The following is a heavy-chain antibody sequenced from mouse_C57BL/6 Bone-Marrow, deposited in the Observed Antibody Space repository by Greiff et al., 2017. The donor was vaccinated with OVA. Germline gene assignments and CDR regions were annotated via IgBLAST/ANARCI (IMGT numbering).Heavy chain of an antibody. V-gene: IGHV5-2*01. D-gene: IGHD2-4*01. CDR2: INSDGGST. CDR3: ARHNYDYDGWYFDV. Sequence: EVKVVESGGGLVQPGESLKLSCESNEYEFPSHDMSWVRKTPEKRLELVAAINSDGGSTYYPDTMERRFIISRDNTKKTLYLQMSSLRSEDTALYYCARHNYDYDGWYFDVWGTGTTVTVSS. CDR1: EYEFPSHD. J-gene: IGHJ1*03.